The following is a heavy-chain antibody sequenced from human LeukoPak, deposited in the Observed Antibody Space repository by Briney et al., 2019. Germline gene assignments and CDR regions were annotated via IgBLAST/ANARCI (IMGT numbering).Heavy chain of an antibody. Sequence: GGSLRLSCGGTGFNFNMFAMHWVRQAPGKGLEWVSGLSRSGTTTNYADSVKGRFTISRDKSKHTMFLQVNSLRPEDTAIYYCAKEQRIRHCSEGVCMEGYYFDYWGQGVLVTVSS. CDR3: AKEQRIRHCSEGVCMEGYYFDY. J-gene: IGHJ4*02. CDR2: LSRSGTTT. V-gene: IGHV3-23*01. D-gene: IGHD2-15*01. CDR1: GFNFNMFA.